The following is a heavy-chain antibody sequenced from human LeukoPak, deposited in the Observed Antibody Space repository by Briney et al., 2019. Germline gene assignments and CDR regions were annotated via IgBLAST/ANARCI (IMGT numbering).Heavy chain of an antibody. CDR2: IWYDGSNK. CDR1: GFTFSSYG. D-gene: IGHD2-15*01. V-gene: IGHV3-33*01. Sequence: PGRSLRLSCAAPGFTFSSYGMHWVRQAPGKGLEWVAVIWYDGSNKYYADSVKGRFTISRDNAENSLYLQMNSLRAEDTAVYYCARGPGSGHYFDYWGQGTLVTVSS. CDR3: ARGPGSGHYFDY. J-gene: IGHJ4*02.